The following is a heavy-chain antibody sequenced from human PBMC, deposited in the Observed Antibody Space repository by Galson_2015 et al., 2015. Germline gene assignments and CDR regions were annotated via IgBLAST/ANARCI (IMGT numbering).Heavy chain of an antibody. V-gene: IGHV3-20*01. CDR3: ARGYRGYGSGSPYRGPFDP. Sequence: SLRLSCAASGFTFDDYGMSWVRQAPGKGLEWVSGINWNGGSTGYADSVKGRFTISRDNAKNSLYLQMNSLRAEDTALYHCARGYRGYGSGSPYRGPFDPWGQGTLVTVSS. CDR1: GFTFDDYG. CDR2: INWNGGST. D-gene: IGHD3-10*01. J-gene: IGHJ5*02.